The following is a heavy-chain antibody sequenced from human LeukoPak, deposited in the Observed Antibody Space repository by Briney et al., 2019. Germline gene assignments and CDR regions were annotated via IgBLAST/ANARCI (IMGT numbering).Heavy chain of an antibody. CDR3: ARGYEYYDSSGPVEY. Sequence: SETPSLTCAVYGGSFSGYYWSWIRQPPGKGLEWIGEINHSGSTNYNASLKSRVTISVDTSKNQFSLKLSSVTAADTAVYYCARGYEYYDSSGPVEYWGQGTLVTVSS. CDR1: GGSFSGYY. D-gene: IGHD3-22*01. J-gene: IGHJ4*02. CDR2: INHSGST. V-gene: IGHV4-34*01.